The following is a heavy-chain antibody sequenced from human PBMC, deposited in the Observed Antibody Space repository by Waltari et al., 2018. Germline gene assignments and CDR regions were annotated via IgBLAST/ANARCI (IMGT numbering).Heavy chain of an antibody. CDR1: GFTLTNSA. Sequence: QMQLVQSGPEVKKPGTSVKVSCKASGFTLTNSAMQWVRQGRGQRLEWIGWIVVGSDNTNYAQKCQERVTFTRDMSTSTAYMELSSLRSEDTAVYYCAAESQYCTRGVCFYFMDVWGKGTTVTVSS. CDR2: IVVGSDNT. CDR3: AAESQYCTRGVCFYFMDV. J-gene: IGHJ6*03. V-gene: IGHV1-58*02. D-gene: IGHD2-8*01.